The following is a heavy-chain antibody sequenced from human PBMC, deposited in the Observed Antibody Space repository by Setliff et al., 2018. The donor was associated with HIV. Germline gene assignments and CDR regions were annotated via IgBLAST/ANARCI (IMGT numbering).Heavy chain of an antibody. CDR2: IFDSGTT. Sequence: SETLSLTCTVSGGSITSYYWNWIRQSPGRGLEWIGYIFDSGTTKYNPSVTSRVTISVDASKNQFFLQLISVTAADTAVYYCARQGGYNSPLMVWGQGKLSPSPQ. V-gene: IGHV4-59*08. D-gene: IGHD3-10*01. CDR1: GGSITSYY. J-gene: IGHJ4*02. CDR3: ARQGGYNSPLMV.